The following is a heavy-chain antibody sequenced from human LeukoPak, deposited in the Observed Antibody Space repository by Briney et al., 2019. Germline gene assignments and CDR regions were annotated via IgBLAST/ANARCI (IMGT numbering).Heavy chain of an antibody. Sequence: ASVKVSCTASGYTFTSYYMHWVRQAPGQGLEWMGIINPSGGSTSYAQKSQGRVTMTRDTSTSTVYMELSSLRSEDTAVYYCARGASRSSMIVVVPFDYWGQGTLVTVSS. CDR3: ARGASRSSMIVVVPFDY. J-gene: IGHJ4*02. CDR1: GYTFTSYY. V-gene: IGHV1-46*01. D-gene: IGHD3-22*01. CDR2: INPSGGST.